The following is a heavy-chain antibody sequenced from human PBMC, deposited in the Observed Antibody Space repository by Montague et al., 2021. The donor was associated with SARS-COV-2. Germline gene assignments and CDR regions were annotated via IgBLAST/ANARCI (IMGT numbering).Heavy chain of an antibody. CDR3: ARDPRYSLSWSFDY. CDR2: TYYRSKWYY. D-gene: IGHD6-13*01. V-gene: IGHV6-1*01. CDR1: GDSVSSNTAA. J-gene: IGHJ4*02. Sequence: CAISGDSVSSNTAAWNWIRQSPSRGLEWLGRTYYRSKWYYDYAVSVTSRMTISPDTSKNQFSLQLSSVTPEYRAVYYCARDPRYSLSWSFDYWGQGTLVTVSS.